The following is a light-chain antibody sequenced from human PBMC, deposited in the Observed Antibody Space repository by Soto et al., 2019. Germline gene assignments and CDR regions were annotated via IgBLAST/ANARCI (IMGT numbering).Light chain of an antibody. CDR2: GAS. J-gene: IGKJ2*01. Sequence: EIVMTQSPGTLSLSPGERATISCRASQVIGSRYLAWYHQKSGQAPRLLIYGASSRATGIPDRFSGSGSGTDFTFTISRLKHEDFGVSYCQPFGSSSPHTFGPGTKLEIK. CDR1: QVIGSRY. CDR3: QPFGSSSPHT. V-gene: IGKV3-20*01.